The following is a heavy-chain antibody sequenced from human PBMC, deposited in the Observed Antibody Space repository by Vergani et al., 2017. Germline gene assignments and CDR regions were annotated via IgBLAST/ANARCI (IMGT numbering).Heavy chain of an antibody. CDR3: TRALYDFWSGYYSRDAFDI. CDR2: IWYDGSNK. CDR1: GFTFSSYV. D-gene: IGHD3-3*01. J-gene: IGHJ3*02. Sequence: QVQLVESGGGVVQPGRSLRLSCAASGFTFSSYVMHWVRQAPGKGLEWVAVIWYDGSNKYFADSVRGRFTISRDNSKNTLYLQMNSLRAEDTAVYYCTRALYDFWSGYYSRDAFDIWGQGTMVTVSS. V-gene: IGHV3-33*01.